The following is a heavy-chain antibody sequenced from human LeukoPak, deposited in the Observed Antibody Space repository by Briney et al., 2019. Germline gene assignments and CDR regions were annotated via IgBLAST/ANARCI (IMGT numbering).Heavy chain of an antibody. CDR2: IYYSGST. Sequence: SETLSLTCTVSGGSTSSYYWSWIRQPPGKGLEWIGYIYYSGSTNYNPSLKSRVTISVDTSKNQFSLKLSSVTAADTAVYYCARSFGYGGDFDYWGQGTLVTVSS. J-gene: IGHJ4*02. CDR3: ARSFGYGGDFDY. V-gene: IGHV4-59*01. CDR1: GGSTSSYY. D-gene: IGHD3-16*01.